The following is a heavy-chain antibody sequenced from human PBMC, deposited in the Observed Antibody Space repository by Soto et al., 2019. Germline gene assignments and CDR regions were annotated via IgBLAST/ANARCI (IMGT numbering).Heavy chain of an antibody. D-gene: IGHD3-10*01. J-gene: IGHJ4*02. V-gene: IGHV3-11*01. CDR2: ISNSGSTI. CDR3: GRAVGSGNYAHIDY. CDR1: GFSFSDHY. Sequence: QVQLVESGGGLVKPGGSLRLSCAASGFSFSDHYMSWIRQTPEKGLEWVSYISNSGSTILYADSVKGRFTISKDNAKAYLYLQMNSLRAEDTAVYYCGRAVGSGNYAHIDYWGQGAPVTVSS.